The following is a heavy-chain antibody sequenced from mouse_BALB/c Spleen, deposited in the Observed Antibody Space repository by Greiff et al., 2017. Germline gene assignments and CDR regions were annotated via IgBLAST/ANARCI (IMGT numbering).Heavy chain of an antibody. CDR1: GFSLTSYG. CDR2: IWAGGST. D-gene: IGHD2-10*01. Sequence: VKVVESGPGLVAPSQSLSITCTVSGFSLTSYGVHWVRQPPGKGLEWLGVIWAGGSTNYNSALMSRLSISKDNSKSQVFLKMNSLQTDDTAMYYCARAYYGNYEPFFDYWGQGTTLTVSS. V-gene: IGHV2-9*02. CDR3: ARAYYGNYEPFFDY. J-gene: IGHJ2*01.